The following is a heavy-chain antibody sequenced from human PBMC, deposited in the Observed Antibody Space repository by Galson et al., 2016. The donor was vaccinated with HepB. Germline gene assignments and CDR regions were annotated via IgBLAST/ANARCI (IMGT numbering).Heavy chain of an antibody. Sequence: SLRLSCAGSGYCFNNYAMHWVRQAPGMGLEWLAFISYDGRNEYSADSLKGRFTVSRDNSKNSLFLDINNLRPEDTAVYYCAKTSDNYGDSWFDVWGQGDLVIVSS. D-gene: IGHD4-17*01. CDR2: ISYDGRNE. V-gene: IGHV3-30-3*01. J-gene: IGHJ5*02. CDR3: AKTSDNYGDSWFDV. CDR1: GYCFNNYA.